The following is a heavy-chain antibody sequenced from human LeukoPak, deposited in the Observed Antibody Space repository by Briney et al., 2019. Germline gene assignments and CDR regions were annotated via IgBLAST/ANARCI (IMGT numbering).Heavy chain of an antibody. J-gene: IGHJ4*02. CDR3: AKVGYYYDSSGYDY. D-gene: IGHD3-22*01. CDR1: GFTFSSYG. Sequence: PGGSLRLSCAASGFTFSSYGMHWVRQAPGKGLEWVSAISGSGGSTYYADSVKGRSTISRDNSKNTLYLQMNSLRAEDTAVYYCAKVGYYYDSSGYDYWGQGTLVTVSS. CDR2: ISGSGGST. V-gene: IGHV3-23*01.